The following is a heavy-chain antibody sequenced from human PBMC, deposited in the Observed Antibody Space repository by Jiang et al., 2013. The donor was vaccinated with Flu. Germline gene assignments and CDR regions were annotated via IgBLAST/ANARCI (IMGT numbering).Heavy chain of an antibody. Sequence: SGEALVKPGGSLRLSCAASGFTFSDYYMSWIRQAPGKGLEWVSYISSSGSTIYYADSVKGRFTISRDNAKNSLYLQMNSLRAEDTAVYYCASAVNSGYDLGFDYWGQGTLVTVSS. CDR2: ISSSGSTI. J-gene: IGHJ4*02. V-gene: IGHV3-11*01. CDR1: GFTFSDYY. CDR3: ASAVNSGYDLGFDY. D-gene: IGHD5-12*01.